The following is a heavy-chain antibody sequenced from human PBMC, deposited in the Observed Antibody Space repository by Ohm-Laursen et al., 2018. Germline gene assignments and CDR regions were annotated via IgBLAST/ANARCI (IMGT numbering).Heavy chain of an antibody. V-gene: IGHV4-59*08. CDR2: IYYSGST. J-gene: IGHJ2*01. CDR3: ARVSVAGGWYFDL. Sequence: PPGTLSLTCSVSGGSISSYYWTWIRQPPGKGLEWIGYIYYSGSTNYNPSLKSRVTISVDTSKNQFSLKLSSVTAADTAVYYCARVSVAGGWYFDLWGRGTLVTVSS. D-gene: IGHD6-19*01. CDR1: GGSISSYY.